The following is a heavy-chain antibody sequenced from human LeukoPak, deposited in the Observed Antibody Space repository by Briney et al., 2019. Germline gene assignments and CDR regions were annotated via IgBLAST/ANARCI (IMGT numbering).Heavy chain of an antibody. V-gene: IGHV3-21*01. CDR1: GFTFSSYS. CDR3: ARGEQQLVPFDY. J-gene: IGHJ4*02. D-gene: IGHD6-13*01. Sequence: PGRSLRLSCAASGFTFSSYSMNWVRQAPGKGLEWVSSISSSSSYIYYADSVKGRFTISRDNAKNSLYLQMNSLRAEDTAVYYCARGEQQLVPFDYWGQGTLVTVSS. CDR2: ISSSSSYI.